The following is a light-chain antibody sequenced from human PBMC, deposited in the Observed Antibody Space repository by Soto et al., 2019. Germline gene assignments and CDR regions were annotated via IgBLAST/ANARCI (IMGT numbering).Light chain of an antibody. J-gene: IGLJ1*01. CDR1: NIGSKS. Sequence: SYELTQPPSVSVAPGQTARITCGGANIGSKSVHWYQQKPGQAPVLVVYDDSGRPSGIPERFSGSNSANTATLTIDRVEAGDEADYYCQVLDSSSDHYVFATGTKLTVL. CDR3: QVLDSSSDHYV. CDR2: DDS. V-gene: IGLV3-21*02.